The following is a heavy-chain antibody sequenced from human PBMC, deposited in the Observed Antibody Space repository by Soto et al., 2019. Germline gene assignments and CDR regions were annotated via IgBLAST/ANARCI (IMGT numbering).Heavy chain of an antibody. CDR1: GGSISSSNW. J-gene: IGHJ5*02. CDR2: IYHSGST. Sequence: QVQLQESGPGLVKPSGTLSLTCAVSGGSISSSNWWSWVRQPPGKGLEWIGEIYHSGSTNDNPSLKRRVTISVDKSKNQFSLKLSSGTAADTAVYYCARGVGLVPAARVVTATPSWFDPWGQGTLVTVSS. V-gene: IGHV4-4*02. D-gene: IGHD2-21*02. CDR3: ARGVGLVPAARVVTATPSWFDP.